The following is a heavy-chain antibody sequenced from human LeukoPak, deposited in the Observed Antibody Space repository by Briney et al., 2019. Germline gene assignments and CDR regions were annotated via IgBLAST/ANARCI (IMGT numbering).Heavy chain of an antibody. D-gene: IGHD1-26*01. CDR2: IHSDGSST. Sequence: GGSLRLSCAASGFTFSSTWMHWFRQAPGKGLVWVSRIHSDGSSTIYEDSVKGRFTISRDNAKNTLYLQMNSLRAEDTAVYYCAREDVGASSDYWGQGTLVTVSS. J-gene: IGHJ4*02. CDR3: AREDVGASSDY. V-gene: IGHV3-74*01. CDR1: GFTFSSTW.